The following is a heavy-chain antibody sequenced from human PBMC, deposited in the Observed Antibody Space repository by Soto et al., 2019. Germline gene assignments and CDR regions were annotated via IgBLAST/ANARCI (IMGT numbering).Heavy chain of an antibody. J-gene: IGHJ4*02. Sequence: EVQLVESGGGLVQPGGSLRLSCAASGFTFSSYSMNWVRQAPGKGLEWISYIRSSDGTISYADSVKGRFTVSRDDANNSLYLQMNSLRAEDTAMYFCARYWIYAFDYWGQGALVTVSS. CDR1: GFTFSSYS. CDR3: ARYWIYAFDY. CDR2: IRSSDGTI. V-gene: IGHV3-48*01. D-gene: IGHD2-15*01.